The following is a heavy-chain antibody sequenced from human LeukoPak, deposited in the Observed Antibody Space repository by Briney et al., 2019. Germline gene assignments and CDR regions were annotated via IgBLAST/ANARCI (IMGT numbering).Heavy chain of an antibody. D-gene: IGHD3-10*01. J-gene: IGHJ5*02. V-gene: IGHV1-2*02. CDR1: GYTFTGYY. CDR3: ARDYGSGSHNWFDP. CDR2: INPNSGGT. Sequence: ASVTVSCKASGYTFTGYYMHWVRQATGQGLEWMGWINPNSGGTNYAQKFQGRVTMTRDTSISTAYMELSRLRSDDTAVYYCARDYGSGSHNWFDPWGQGTLVTVSS.